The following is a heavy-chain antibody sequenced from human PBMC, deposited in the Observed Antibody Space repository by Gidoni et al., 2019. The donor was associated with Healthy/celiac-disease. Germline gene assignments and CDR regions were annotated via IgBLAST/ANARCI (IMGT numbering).Heavy chain of an antibody. D-gene: IGHD6-13*01. CDR3: ARDSSSSGPGGLSG. CDR2: ISSSSSTI. V-gene: IGHV3-48*01. Sequence: EVQLVESGGGLVQPGGPLRLSCAASGFTFGSFSMNWVRQAPGKGLGWVLYISSSSSTIYYADSVKGRFTITRDKAKNSLYLQMNSLRAEDTAVYYCARDSSSSGPGGLSGWGQGTLVTVSS. CDR1: GFTFGSFS. J-gene: IGHJ4*02.